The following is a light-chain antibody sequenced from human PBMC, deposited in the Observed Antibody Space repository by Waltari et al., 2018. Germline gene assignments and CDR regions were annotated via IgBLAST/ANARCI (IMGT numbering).Light chain of an antibody. CDR2: EVS. V-gene: IGLV2-14*02. Sequence: QSALTQPASVSGSPGQSITISCTGSSSDVGRYTLVSWYQQHPGKAPQFMIYEVSKRPSGVSDRFSGSKSGNTASLTISGLQAEDEGDYYCSSYTSSSTLVFGGGTQVTVL. CDR3: SSYTSSSTLV. J-gene: IGLJ3*02. CDR1: SSDVGRYTL.